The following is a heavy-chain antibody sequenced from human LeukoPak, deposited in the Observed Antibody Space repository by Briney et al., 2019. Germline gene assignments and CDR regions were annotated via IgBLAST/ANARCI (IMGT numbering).Heavy chain of an antibody. Sequence: GASVKVSCKVSGYTLTELSMHWVRQAPGKGLEWMGGFDPEDGETIYAQKFQGRVTMTGDTSTDTAYMELSSLRSEDTAVYYCATVRAINSFDYWGQGTLVTVSS. J-gene: IGHJ4*02. CDR3: ATVRAINSFDY. CDR1: GYTLTELS. V-gene: IGHV1-24*01. D-gene: IGHD3-3*01. CDR2: FDPEDGET.